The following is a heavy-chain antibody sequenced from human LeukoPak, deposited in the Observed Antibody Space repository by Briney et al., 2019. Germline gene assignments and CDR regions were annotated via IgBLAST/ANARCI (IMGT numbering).Heavy chain of an antibody. V-gene: IGHV4-4*02. D-gene: IGHD3-22*01. Sequence: KPSETLSLTCAVSGGSISSSNWWSWVRQPPGKGLEWIGEIYHSGSTNYNPSLKSRVTISVDKSKNQFSLKLSSVIAADTAVYYCAREVYDSSGNAFDIWGQGTMVTVSS. CDR3: AREVYDSSGNAFDI. CDR1: GGSISSSNW. CDR2: IYHSGST. J-gene: IGHJ3*02.